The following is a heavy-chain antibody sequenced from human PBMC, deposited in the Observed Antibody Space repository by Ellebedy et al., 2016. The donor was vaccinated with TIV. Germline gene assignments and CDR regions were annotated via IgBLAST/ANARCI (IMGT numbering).Heavy chain of an antibody. Sequence: GGSLRLSXAASGFTFDDYAMHWVRQAPGKGLEWVSGISWNSGSIGHADSVKGRFTISRDNAKNSLYLQMNSLRAEDTALYYCAKDNQWELRYWYFDLWGRGTLVTVSS. V-gene: IGHV3-9*01. CDR1: GFTFDDYA. D-gene: IGHD1-26*01. CDR3: AKDNQWELRYWYFDL. J-gene: IGHJ2*01. CDR2: ISWNSGSI.